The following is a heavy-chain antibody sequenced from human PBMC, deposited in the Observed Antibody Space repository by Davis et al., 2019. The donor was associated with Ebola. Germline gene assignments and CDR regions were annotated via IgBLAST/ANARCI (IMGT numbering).Heavy chain of an antibody. CDR2: IGGSGSET. CDR3: VRRGSDTGWGAFDV. J-gene: IGHJ3*01. CDR1: GLTFNNCA. V-gene: IGHV3-23*01. D-gene: IGHD6-19*01. Sequence: PGGSLRLSCVVSGLTFNNCAMNWVRQAPGQGLEWVSTIGGSGSETFYADSVKGRFTIPRDNSKNTLYVQMNNLRVEDTAIYYCVRRGSDTGWGAFDVWGQGTMVTVSS.